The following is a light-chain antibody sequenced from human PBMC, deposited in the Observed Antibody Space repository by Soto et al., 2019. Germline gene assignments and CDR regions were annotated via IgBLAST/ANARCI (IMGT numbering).Light chain of an antibody. CDR2: DAS. J-gene: IGKJ3*01. V-gene: IGKV1D-13*01. CDR1: QGISSA. CDR3: QQFNNYRFT. Sequence: AIQLTQSPSSLSASVGDRVTITCRASQGISSALAWYQQKPGKAPKLLIYDASSLESGVPSRFSGSGSGTDFTLTISSLQPEDFATYDCQQFNNYRFTFGPGTKVDIK.